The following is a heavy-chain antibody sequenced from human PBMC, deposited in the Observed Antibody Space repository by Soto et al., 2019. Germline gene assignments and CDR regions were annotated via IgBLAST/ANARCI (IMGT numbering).Heavy chain of an antibody. CDR2: IERDDDDK. Sequence: ESGPTLVNPTETLTLTCTFSGFSLTSPGMCVSWIRQPPGKALEWLALIERDDDDKYYSTSLKTRLTISKDTRKNQVVLTMANMDPADPGNYYCARSIRGPRRFNGMDVWGQGTTVTVSS. J-gene: IGHJ6*02. CDR1: GFSLTSPGMC. CDR3: ARSIRGPRRFNGMDV. V-gene: IGHV2-70*13. D-gene: IGHD1-20*01.